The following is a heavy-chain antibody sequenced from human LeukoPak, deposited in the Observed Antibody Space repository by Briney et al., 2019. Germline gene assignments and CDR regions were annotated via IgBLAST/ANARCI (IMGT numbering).Heavy chain of an antibody. V-gene: IGHV4-59*02. Sequence: SETLSLTCTVSGDSVRSFHWSWIRQPPGKGLEWIGHMYYSGSTNYNPSLKSRVSMSVDTSKNQFSLKLSSVTAADTAVYYCAGGPVAAASDYWGQGTLVTVSS. CDR2: MYYSGST. CDR3: AGGPVAAASDY. J-gene: IGHJ4*02. CDR1: GDSVRSFH. D-gene: IGHD6-13*01.